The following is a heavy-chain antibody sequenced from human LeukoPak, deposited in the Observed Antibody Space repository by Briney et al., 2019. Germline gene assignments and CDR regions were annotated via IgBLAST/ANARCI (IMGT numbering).Heavy chain of an antibody. CDR2: INSDGSNT. Sequence: GGSLRLSCAASGFTFRTLWMHWVRQAPGKGLVWVSGINSDGSNTIYADSVKGRFTISRDNAKNTLFLQMNSLRAEDTAVYYCARDPTNSNLPYWGQGTLVTVSS. CDR3: ARDPTNSNLPY. V-gene: IGHV3-74*01. J-gene: IGHJ4*02. CDR1: GFTFRTLW. D-gene: IGHD4-11*01.